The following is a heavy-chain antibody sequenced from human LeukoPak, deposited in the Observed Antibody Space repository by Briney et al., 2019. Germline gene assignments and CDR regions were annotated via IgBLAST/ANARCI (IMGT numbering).Heavy chain of an antibody. D-gene: IGHD3-10*01. J-gene: IGHJ6*03. V-gene: IGHV4-59*01. CDR1: GGSISSYY. CDR2: IYYSGST. Sequence: SETLSLTCTVSGGSISSYYWSWIRQPPGKGLEWIGYIYYSGSTNYNPSLKSRVTISVDTSKNQFSLKLSSVTAADTAVYYCARGYGSGSYGIGYYYYMDVWGKGTTVTISS. CDR3: ARGYGSGSYGIGYYYYMDV.